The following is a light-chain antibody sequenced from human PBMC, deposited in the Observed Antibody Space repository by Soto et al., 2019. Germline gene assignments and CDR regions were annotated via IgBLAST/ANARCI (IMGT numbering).Light chain of an antibody. Sequence: QSVLAQPASVSGSPGQSITISCTGISSDVGSYNLVSWYQHHPGKAPKLMIYEGSKRPSGVSNRFSGSKSGNTASLTISGLQAEDEADYYCCSYAGSTTFYVFGTGTKVTVL. CDR3: CSYAGSTTFYV. CDR2: EGS. V-gene: IGLV2-23*01. CDR1: SSDVGSYNL. J-gene: IGLJ1*01.